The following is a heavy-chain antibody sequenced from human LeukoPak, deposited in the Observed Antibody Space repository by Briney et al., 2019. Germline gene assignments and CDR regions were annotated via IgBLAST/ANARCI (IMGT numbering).Heavy chain of an antibody. Sequence: GGSLRLSCAASGFTFSSYGMHWVRQAPGKGLEWVAVIWYDGSNKCYADSVKGRFTISRDNAKNSLYLQMNSLRAEDTAVYHCARGGGGYVGFDYWGQGTLVTVSS. J-gene: IGHJ4*02. D-gene: IGHD5-12*01. CDR2: IWYDGSNK. CDR1: GFTFSSYG. CDR3: ARGGGGYVGFDY. V-gene: IGHV3-33*01.